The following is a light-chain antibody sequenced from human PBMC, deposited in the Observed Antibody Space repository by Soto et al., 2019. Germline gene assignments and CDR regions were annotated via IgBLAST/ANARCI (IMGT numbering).Light chain of an antibody. CDR3: SSYTSISPLVL. Sequence: QSVLTQPASVSGSPGQSITISCTGTSGDIGSYNRVSWYQQHPGKAPKLIIYEVTDRPSGVSNRFSGSKSGNTASLTIFGLQAEDEAAYFCSSYTSISPLVLFGGGTKLTVL. CDR2: EVT. V-gene: IGLV2-14*01. J-gene: IGLJ2*01. CDR1: SGDIGSYNR.